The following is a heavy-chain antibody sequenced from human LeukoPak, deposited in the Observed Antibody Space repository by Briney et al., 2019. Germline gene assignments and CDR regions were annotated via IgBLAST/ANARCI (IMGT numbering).Heavy chain of an antibody. V-gene: IGHV4-34*01. D-gene: IGHD3-22*01. CDR1: GGSFSGYY. J-gene: IGHJ5*02. CDR2: INHSGST. CDR3: ARGLWTMIVVVHGWFDP. Sequence: SETLSLTCAVYGGSFSGYYWSWIRQPPGKGLEWIGEINHSGSTNYNPSLESRVTISVDTSKNQFSLKLSSVTAADTAVYYCARGLWTMIVVVHGWFDPWGQGTLVTVSS.